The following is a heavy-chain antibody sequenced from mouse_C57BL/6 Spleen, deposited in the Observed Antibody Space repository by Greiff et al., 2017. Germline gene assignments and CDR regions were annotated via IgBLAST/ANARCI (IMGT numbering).Heavy chain of an antibody. CDR1: GYTFTSYW. Sequence: VQLQQSGAELVMPGASVKLSCKASGYTFTSYWMHWVKQRPGQGLEWIGEIDPPDSYTNYNQKFKGKSTLTVDKSSSTAYMQLRSLTSEDSAVYYCARSGGAQAVFDYWGQGTTLTVSS. J-gene: IGHJ2*01. V-gene: IGHV1-69*01. CDR2: IDPPDSYT. D-gene: IGHD3-2*02. CDR3: ARSGGAQAVFDY.